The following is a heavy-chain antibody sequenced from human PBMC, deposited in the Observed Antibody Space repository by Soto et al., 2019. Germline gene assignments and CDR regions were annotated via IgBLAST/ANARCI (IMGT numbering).Heavy chain of an antibody. Sequence: GGSLRLSCVASVFTFSHYGMSWVRPATGKGLEWVSVMSGSGDDAYYADSVKGRFTISRDNSKNTLYLQMNSLRAEDTAVYFCAKRVTIYAVDPADYWGQGTQVTVSS. V-gene: IGHV3-23*01. D-gene: IGHD3-3*01. CDR1: VFTFSHYG. J-gene: IGHJ4*02. CDR2: MSGSGDDA. CDR3: AKRVTIYAVDPADY.